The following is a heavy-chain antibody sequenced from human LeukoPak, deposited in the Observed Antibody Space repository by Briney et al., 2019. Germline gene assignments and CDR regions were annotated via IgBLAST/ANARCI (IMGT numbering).Heavy chain of an antibody. Sequence: ASVKVSCKASGYTFTGYYMHWVRQAPGQGLEWMGWINPNSGGTNYAQKFQGRVTMTRDTSISTAYMELSRLRSDDTAVYYCARDTEGLSGYDGAAAGDYWGQGTLVTVSS. CDR3: ARDTEGLSGYDGAAAGDY. V-gene: IGHV1-2*02. CDR2: INPNSGGT. J-gene: IGHJ4*02. CDR1: GYTFTGYY. D-gene: IGHD5-12*01.